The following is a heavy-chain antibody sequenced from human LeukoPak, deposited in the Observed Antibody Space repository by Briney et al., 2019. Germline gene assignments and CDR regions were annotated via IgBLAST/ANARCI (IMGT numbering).Heavy chain of an antibody. CDR2: ISYDGSNK. CDR1: GFTFSSYG. CDR3: ARDSESFFIGGGTFDY. Sequence: GGSLRLSCAASGFTFSSYGMHWVRQAPGKGLEWVAVISYDGSNKYYADSVKGRFTISRDNSKNTLYLQMNSLRAEDTAVYYCARDSESFFIGGGTFDYWGQGTLVTVSS. J-gene: IGHJ4*02. D-gene: IGHD3-10*01. V-gene: IGHV3-30*03.